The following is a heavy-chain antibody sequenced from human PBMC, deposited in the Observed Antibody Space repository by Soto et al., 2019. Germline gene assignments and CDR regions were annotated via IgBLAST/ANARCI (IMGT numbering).Heavy chain of an antibody. V-gene: IGHV4-30-4*01. D-gene: IGHD1-26*01. CDR1: GGSISSGDYY. J-gene: IGHJ4*02. CDR2: IYYSGTT. Sequence: PSETLSLTCTVSGGSISSGDYYWSWIRQPPGKGLEWIGYIYYSGTTSYNPSLMRRVTISVDASKSQFSLKLTSVTAADTAVYYCARHQADGTGSFPFDYWGQGILVTVSS. CDR3: ARHQADGTGSFPFDY.